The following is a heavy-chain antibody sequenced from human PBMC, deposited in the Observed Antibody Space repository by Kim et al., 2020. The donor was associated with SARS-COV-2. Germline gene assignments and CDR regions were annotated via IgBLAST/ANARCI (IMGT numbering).Heavy chain of an antibody. J-gene: IGHJ6*02. Sequence: SVKVSCKASGGTFSSYAISWVRQAPGQGLEWMGGIIPIFGTANYAQKFQGRVTITADESTSTAYMELSSLRSEDTAVYYCARDSPAAKLYYYGMDFWGQGTTVTVSS. CDR1: GGTFSSYA. CDR2: IIPIFGTA. CDR3: ARDSPAAKLYYYGMDF. D-gene: IGHD2-2*01. V-gene: IGHV1-69*13.